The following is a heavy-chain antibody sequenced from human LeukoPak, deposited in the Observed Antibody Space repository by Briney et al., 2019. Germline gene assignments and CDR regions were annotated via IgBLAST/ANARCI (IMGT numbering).Heavy chain of an antibody. CDR2: INHSGST. CDR1: GGSFSGYY. V-gene: IGHV4-34*01. D-gene: IGHD3-22*01. J-gene: IGHJ4*02. Sequence: SETLSLTCAVYGGSFSGYYWSWIRQPPGKGLEWIGEINHSGSTNYNPSLKSRVTISVDTSKNQFSLKLSSVTAADTAVYYCARSHYYDSSGYYQLNPFDYWGRGTLVTVSS. CDR3: ARSHYYDSSGYYQLNPFDY.